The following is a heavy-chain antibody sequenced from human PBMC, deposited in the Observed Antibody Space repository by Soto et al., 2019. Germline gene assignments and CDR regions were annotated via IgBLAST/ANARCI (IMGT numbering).Heavy chain of an antibody. J-gene: IGHJ4*02. Sequence: EVQLVESGGGLVQPGGSLRLSCEGSGFTFSGHYMDWVRQAPGKGLEWLSRIRNKPNGHTTAYAASGKGRFTISRDDSKNLVYLQMNSLKSEDTALYDCSTTVITAPLFEYWGQGTLVAVSS. V-gene: IGHV3-72*01. D-gene: IGHD2-21*02. CDR2: IRNKPNGHTT. CDR3: STTVITAPLFEY. CDR1: GFTFSGHY.